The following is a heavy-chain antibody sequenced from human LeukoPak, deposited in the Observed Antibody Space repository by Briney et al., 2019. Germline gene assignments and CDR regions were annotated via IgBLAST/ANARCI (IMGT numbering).Heavy chain of an antibody. CDR2: IKEDGTKK. Sequence: GGSLRLSCAASGFTFNTFWMSWVRQTPGKGLEWVANIKEDGTKKYCVDSVKGRFTISRDNAENSLYLQMNSLRAEDTAVYYCVRDAAGYDPWGQGTLVTVSS. CDR3: VRDAAGYDP. J-gene: IGHJ5*02. D-gene: IGHD6-13*01. CDR1: GFTFNTFW. V-gene: IGHV3-7*01.